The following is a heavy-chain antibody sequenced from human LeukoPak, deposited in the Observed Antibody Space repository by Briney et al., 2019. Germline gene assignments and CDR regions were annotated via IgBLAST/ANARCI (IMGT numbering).Heavy chain of an antibody. CDR1: GGSISSYY. CDR3: ARSVLYGDYSFDY. D-gene: IGHD4-17*01. J-gene: IGHJ4*02. Sequence: SETLSLTCTVSGGSISSYYWSWIRQPPGKGLEWIGSIYHSGSTYYNPSLKSRVTISVDTSKNQFSLKLSSVTAADTAVYYCARSVLYGDYSFDYWGQGTLVTVSS. CDR2: IYHSGST. V-gene: IGHV4-59*08.